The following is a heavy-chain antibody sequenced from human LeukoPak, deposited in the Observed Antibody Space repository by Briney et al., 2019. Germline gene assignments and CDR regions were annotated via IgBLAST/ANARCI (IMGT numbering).Heavy chain of an antibody. CDR3: ARDPLGIAAAGTPYFGY. J-gene: IGHJ4*02. V-gene: IGHV1-18*01. D-gene: IGHD6-13*01. CDR2: ISAYNGNT. CDR1: GYTFTSYG. Sequence: ASVKVSCKASGYTFTSYGISWVRQAPGQGLEWMGWISAYNGNTNYAQKLQGRVTMTTDTSTSTAYMELRSLRSDDTAVYYCARDPLGIAAAGTPYFGYWGQGTLVTVSS.